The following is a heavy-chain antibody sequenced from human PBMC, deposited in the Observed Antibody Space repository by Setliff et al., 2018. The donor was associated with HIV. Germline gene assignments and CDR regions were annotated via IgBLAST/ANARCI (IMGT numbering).Heavy chain of an antibody. D-gene: IGHD3-3*01. Sequence: LRLSCAASGFTVSSNYMSWVRQAPEKGLEWVSLIYSGGSTYYADSVKGRFTISRDVSKNTLFLQMNNLGTEDTAVYYCARGRPTIFGVHNRPLDHWGQGTLVTVSS. CDR3: ARGRPTIFGVHNRPLDH. CDR1: GFTVSSNY. CDR2: IYSGGST. V-gene: IGHV3-66*02. J-gene: IGHJ4*02.